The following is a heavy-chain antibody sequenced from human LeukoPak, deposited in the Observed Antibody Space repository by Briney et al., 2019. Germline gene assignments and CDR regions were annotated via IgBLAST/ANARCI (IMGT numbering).Heavy chain of an antibody. CDR1: GGTFSSYA. CDR3: ARASKEYYYDSSDSPRGDAFDI. J-gene: IGHJ3*02. Sequence: ASVKVSCKASGGTFSSYAISWVRQAPGQGLEWMGGIIPIFGTANYAQKFQGRVTITADESTSTAYMELSSLRSEDTAVYYCARASKEYYYDSSDSPRGDAFDIWGQGTMVTVSS. D-gene: IGHD3-22*01. CDR2: IIPIFGTA. V-gene: IGHV1-69*13.